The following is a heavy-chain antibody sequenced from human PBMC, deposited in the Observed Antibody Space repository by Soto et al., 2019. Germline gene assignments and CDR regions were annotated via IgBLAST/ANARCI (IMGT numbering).Heavy chain of an antibody. J-gene: IGHJ6*02. CDR2: ISYDGSNK. D-gene: IGHD6-13*01. V-gene: IGHV3-30-3*01. Sequence: GGSLRLSCAASGFTFSSYAMHWVRQAPGKGLEWVAVISYDGSNKYYADSVKGRFTISRDNSKNTLYLQMNSLRAEDTAVYYCARTEYSSSWLTDYYYYYGMDVWGQGTTVTVSS. CDR3: ARTEYSSSWLTDYYYYYGMDV. CDR1: GFTFSSYA.